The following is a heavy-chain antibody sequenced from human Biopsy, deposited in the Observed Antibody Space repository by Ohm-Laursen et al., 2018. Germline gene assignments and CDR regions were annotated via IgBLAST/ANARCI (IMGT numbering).Heavy chain of an antibody. CDR1: GDSINSSY. J-gene: IGHJ3*02. CDR2: ISNSGNT. D-gene: IGHD1-26*01. Sequence: PSETLSLTCIVSGDSINSSYWSWIRQAPGKGLEWIGFISNSGNTNYNPSLKSRVTISADTSKNQFSLKLGSVTAADTAVYYCAGIVLGPTNDAFDIWGQGTMVTVSS. V-gene: IGHV4-59*12. CDR3: AGIVLGPTNDAFDI.